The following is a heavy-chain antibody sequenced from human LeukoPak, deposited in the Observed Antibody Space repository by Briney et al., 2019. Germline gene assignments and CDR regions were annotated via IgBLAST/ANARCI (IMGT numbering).Heavy chain of an antibody. CDR2: IYWDDDK. CDR1: GFSLSTSGVG. CDR3: AHTDDFWSGYPPGWFDP. Sequence: ESGPTLVKPTQTLTLTCTFSGFSLSTSGVGVGWIRQPPGNALEWLALIYWDDDKRYSPSLKSTLTVTKDTSKNQVVLTMTNMDPVDTATYYCAHTDDFWSGYPPGWFDPWGQGTLVAVSS. D-gene: IGHD3-3*01. J-gene: IGHJ5*02. V-gene: IGHV2-5*02.